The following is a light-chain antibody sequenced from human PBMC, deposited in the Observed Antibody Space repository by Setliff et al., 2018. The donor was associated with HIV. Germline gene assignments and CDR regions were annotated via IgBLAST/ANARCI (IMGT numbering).Light chain of an antibody. Sequence: QSVLTQPPSVSGAPGQRVTLSCTGSRSNIGSPYDVHWYQQLPGAAPKLLIYANDNRPSGVPDRFSGSRSGTSASLAIAGLQAEDEADYYCQSYDNILSGYVFGPGTKV. J-gene: IGLJ1*01. V-gene: IGLV1-40*01. CDR2: AND. CDR3: QSYDNILSGYV. CDR1: RSNIGSPYD.